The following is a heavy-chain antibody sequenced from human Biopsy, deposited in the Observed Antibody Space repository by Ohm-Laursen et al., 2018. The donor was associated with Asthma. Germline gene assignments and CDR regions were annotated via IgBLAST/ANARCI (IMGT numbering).Heavy chain of an antibody. V-gene: IGHV3-11*06. CDR3: ARGGPELPTELDY. J-gene: IGHJ4*02. CDR2: IMDPSRNK. Sequence: SLRLSCAASGFTFSHYNMNWARRAPGKGLEGVQFIMDPSRNKKYADSVKGRFTISRDNAKNSLYLQMNSLRAEDTAVYYCARGGPELPTELDYWGPGTLVTVSS. D-gene: IGHD1-14*01. CDR1: GFTFSHYN.